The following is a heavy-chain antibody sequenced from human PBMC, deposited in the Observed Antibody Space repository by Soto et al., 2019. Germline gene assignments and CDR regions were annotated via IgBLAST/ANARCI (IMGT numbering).Heavy chain of an antibody. CDR2: IYYSGST. V-gene: IGHV4-39*01. CDR3: ARAPGGDAFDM. Sequence: SETLSRTCSVSGGSISSGNYYWGWIRQPPGKGLEWIGTIYYSGSTYYNPSLKSRVTISVDTSKNQFSLRLTSVTAADTAVYYCARAPGGDAFDMWGQGTMVTVS. J-gene: IGHJ3*02. CDR1: GGSISSGNYY.